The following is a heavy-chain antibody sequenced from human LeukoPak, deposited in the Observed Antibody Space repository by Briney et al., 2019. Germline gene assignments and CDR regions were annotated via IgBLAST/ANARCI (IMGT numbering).Heavy chain of an antibody. Sequence: PSETLSLTCTVSGGSISSSSYYWGWIRQPPGKGLEWIGNINYSGNTYYNPSLKSRVTISVDTSRNQFSLKLSSVTAADTALYYCARIDTVVLPSTMFDYWGQGTLVTVSS. CDR2: INYSGNT. D-gene: IGHD2-2*01. CDR1: GGSISSSSYY. CDR3: ARIDTVVLPSTMFDY. V-gene: IGHV4-39*01. J-gene: IGHJ4*02.